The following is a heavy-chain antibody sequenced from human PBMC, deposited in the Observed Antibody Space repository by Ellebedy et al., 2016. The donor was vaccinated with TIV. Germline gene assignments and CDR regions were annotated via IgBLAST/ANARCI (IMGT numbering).Heavy chain of an antibody. Sequence: MPSETLSLTCTVSGGSISSYYWSWIRQPPGKGLEWLGYIYYSGSTNYNPSLKSRVTISVDTSKNQFSLKLSSVTAADTAVYYCARQRGFGELSWGQGTLVTVSS. CDR1: GGSISSYY. D-gene: IGHD3-10*01. J-gene: IGHJ5*02. V-gene: IGHV4-59*08. CDR2: IYYSGST. CDR3: ARQRGFGELS.